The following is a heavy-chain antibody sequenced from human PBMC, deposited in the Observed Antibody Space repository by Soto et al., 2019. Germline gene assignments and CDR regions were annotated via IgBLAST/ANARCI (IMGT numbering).Heavy chain of an antibody. Sequence: QVQLVQSGAEVKKPGSSVKVSCKASGGTFSSYAISWVRQAPGQGLEWMGGIIPIFGTANYAQKFQGKVTNTADESKSTAYMELSSLRSEDTAVYYGARGSMRYFDTGYNWFDPWGQGTLVTVSS. CDR2: IIPIFGTA. V-gene: IGHV1-69*01. D-gene: IGHD3-9*01. J-gene: IGHJ5*02. CDR1: GGTFSSYA. CDR3: ARGSMRYFDTGYNWFDP.